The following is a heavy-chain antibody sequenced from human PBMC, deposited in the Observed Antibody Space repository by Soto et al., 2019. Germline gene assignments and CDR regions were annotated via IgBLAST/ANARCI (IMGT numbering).Heavy chain of an antibody. CDR1: RFTFTSSA. D-gene: IGHD4-17*01. CDR3: WFDP. J-gene: IGHJ5*02. V-gene: IGHV1-58*02. Sequence: SVNVSCKPSRFTFTSSAMQWVRQARGQRLEWIGWIVVGSGNTNYAQKFQERVTITRDMSTSTAYMELSSLRSHDYGAMYNWFDPWGQGTLVTVSS. CDR2: IVVGSGNT.